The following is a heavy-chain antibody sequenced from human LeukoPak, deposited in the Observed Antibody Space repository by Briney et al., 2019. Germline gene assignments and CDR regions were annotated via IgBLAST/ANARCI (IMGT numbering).Heavy chain of an antibody. CDR3: ARGRRANWGSAPIDY. V-gene: IGHV4-34*01. J-gene: IGHJ4*02. Sequence: SETLSLTCAVYGRSFSGYYWSWIRQPPGKGLEWIGEINHSGSTNYNPSLKSRVTISVDTSKNQFSLKLSSVTAADTAVYYCARGRRANWGSAPIDYWGQGTLVTVSS. D-gene: IGHD7-27*01. CDR1: GRSFSGYY. CDR2: INHSGST.